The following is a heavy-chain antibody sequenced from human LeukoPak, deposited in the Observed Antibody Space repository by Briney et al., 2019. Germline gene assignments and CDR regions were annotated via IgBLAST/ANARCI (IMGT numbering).Heavy chain of an antibody. J-gene: IGHJ4*02. V-gene: IGHV3-21*01. D-gene: IGHD3-10*01. CDR1: GFTFDSYT. Sequence: GGSLLLSCAASGFTFDSYTMTWVRQAPGKGLEWVSSISGRIGYIYYADSMKGRFTISRDNAKSSLYLQMNSLGPEDTATYYCARVGERRPGTSESFFPAHFDSWGQGTLVIASS. CDR3: ARVGERRPGTSESFFPAHFDS. CDR2: ISGRIGYI.